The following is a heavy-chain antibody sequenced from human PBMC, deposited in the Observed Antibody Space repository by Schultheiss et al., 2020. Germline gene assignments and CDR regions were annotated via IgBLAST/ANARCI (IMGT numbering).Heavy chain of an antibody. CDR3: ASSLYSGYDVN. J-gene: IGHJ4*02. D-gene: IGHD5-12*01. CDR1: GGSISSSSYY. Sequence: SETLSLTCTVSGGSISSSSYYWGWIRQPPGKGLEWIGEIIHSGSTNYNPSLKSRVTISVDTSKNWVSLKLSSVTAADTAVYYCASSLYSGYDVNWGQGTLVTVSS. CDR2: IIHSGST. V-gene: IGHV4-39*01.